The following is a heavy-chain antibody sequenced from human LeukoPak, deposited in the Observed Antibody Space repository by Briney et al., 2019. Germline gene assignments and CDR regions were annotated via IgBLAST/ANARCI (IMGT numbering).Heavy chain of an antibody. CDR1: GFTFSSYA. D-gene: IGHD2-2*01. CDR2: ISGSGGSA. J-gene: IGHJ4*02. Sequence: PEGSLRLSCAASGFTFSSYAMSWVRQAPGKGLEWVSAISGSGGSAYYADSVKGRFTISRDNAKNSLYLQMNSLRAEDTAVYYCARGRGYCSSTSCPNYFDYWGQGTLVTVSS. V-gene: IGHV3-23*01. CDR3: ARGRGYCSSTSCPNYFDY.